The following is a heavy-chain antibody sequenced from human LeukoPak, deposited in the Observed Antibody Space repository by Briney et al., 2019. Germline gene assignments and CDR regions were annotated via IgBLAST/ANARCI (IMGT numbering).Heavy chain of an antibody. V-gene: IGHV4-59*08. CDR2: IYYSGST. D-gene: IGHD6-13*01. CDR3: ARGAEGAAAGTNWFDP. CDR1: GGSISSYY. J-gene: IGHJ5*02. Sequence: RPSETLSLTCTVSGGSISSYYWSWIRQPPGKGLEWIGYIYYSGSTNYNPSLKSRVTISVDTSKNQFSLKLSSVTAADTAVYYCARGAEGAAAGTNWFDPWGQGTLVTVSS.